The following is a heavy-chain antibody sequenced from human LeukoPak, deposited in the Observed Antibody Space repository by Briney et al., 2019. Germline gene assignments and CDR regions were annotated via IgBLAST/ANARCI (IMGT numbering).Heavy chain of an antibody. V-gene: IGHV3-7*03. CDR1: GFTFTIYW. CDR2: IKQDGSEK. CDR3: ATASYFYGMAV. J-gene: IGHJ6*02. Sequence: PGGSLRLSCVASGFTFTIYWMSWVRQAPGKGLEWVAIIKQDGSEKYYVDAVKGRITVSRDNAKNSLYLQLNSLRAEDMAKYYCATASYFYGMAVWGQGTTVVVSS.